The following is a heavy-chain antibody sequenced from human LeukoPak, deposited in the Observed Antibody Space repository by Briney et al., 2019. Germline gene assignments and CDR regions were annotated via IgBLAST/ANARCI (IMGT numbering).Heavy chain of an antibody. CDR1: GYSISSGYY. CDR2: IYHSGST. CDR3: AKDAGPLVVVISWFDP. D-gene: IGHD3-22*01. Sequence: SETLSLTCTVSGYSISSGYYWGWIRQPPGKGLEWIGSIYHSGSTYYNPSLKSRVTISVVTSKNQFSLKLSSVTAADTAVYYCAKDAGPLVVVISWFDPWGQGTLVTVSS. J-gene: IGHJ5*02. V-gene: IGHV4-38-2*02.